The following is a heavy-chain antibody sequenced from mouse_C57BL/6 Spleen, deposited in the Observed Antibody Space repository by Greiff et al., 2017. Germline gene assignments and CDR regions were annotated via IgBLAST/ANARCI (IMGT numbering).Heavy chain of an antibody. D-gene: IGHD2-3*01. Sequence: QVQLQQPGAELVKPGASVKMSCKASGYTFTSYWITWVKQRPGQGLEWIGDIYPGSGSTNYNEKFKSKATLTVDTSSSTAYMQLSSLTSEDSVVYYCATTYDGYYAWFAYWGQGTLVTVSA. CDR2: IYPGSGST. CDR3: ATTYDGYYAWFAY. V-gene: IGHV1-55*01. J-gene: IGHJ3*01. CDR1: GYTFTSYW.